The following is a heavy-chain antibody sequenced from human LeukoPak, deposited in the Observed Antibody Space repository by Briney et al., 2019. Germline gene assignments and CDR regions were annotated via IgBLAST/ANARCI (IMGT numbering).Heavy chain of an antibody. Sequence: GRSLRLSCAASGFTFSSYGMHWVRQAPGKGLEWVAVISYDGSNKYYADSVKGRFTISRDNSKNTLYLQMNSLRAEDTAVYYCAKEKVVVPAALDVWGQGTLVTASS. V-gene: IGHV3-30*18. CDR2: ISYDGSNK. CDR1: GFTFSSYG. CDR3: AKEKVVVPAALDV. J-gene: IGHJ4*02. D-gene: IGHD2-2*01.